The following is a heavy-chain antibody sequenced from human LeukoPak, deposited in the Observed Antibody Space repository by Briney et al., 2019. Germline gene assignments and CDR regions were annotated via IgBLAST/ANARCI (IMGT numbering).Heavy chain of an antibody. V-gene: IGHV3-30-3*01. Sequence: GGSLRLSCAASGFTFSSYAMHWVRQAPGKGLEWVAVISYDGSNKYYADSVKGRFTISRDNSKNTLYLQMNSLRAEDTAVYYCASLGEASNYDILTGQPPWGQGTLVTVSS. CDR1: GFTFSSYA. CDR3: ASLGEASNYDILTGQPP. CDR2: ISYDGSNK. J-gene: IGHJ5*02. D-gene: IGHD3-9*01.